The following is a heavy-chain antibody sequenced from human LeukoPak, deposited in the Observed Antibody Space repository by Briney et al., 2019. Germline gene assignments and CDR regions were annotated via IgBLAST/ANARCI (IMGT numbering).Heavy chain of an antibody. Sequence: ASVKVSCKASGYTLISYGISWVRQPPGQGLEWMGWISSYNGNTNYAQNRQGRVTMTTDTSTSTAYMELRSMRSDDTAVYYCARGLGVVTAQSEQPKPRYFDLWGRGTQVTVSS. CDR2: ISSYNGNT. J-gene: IGHJ2*01. D-gene: IGHD2-21*02. V-gene: IGHV1-18*01. CDR3: ARGLGVVTAQSEQPKPRYFDL. CDR1: GYTLISYG.